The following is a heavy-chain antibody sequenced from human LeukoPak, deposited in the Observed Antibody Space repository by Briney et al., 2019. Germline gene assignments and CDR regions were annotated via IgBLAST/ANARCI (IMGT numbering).Heavy chain of an antibody. CDR3: ARDHLREGATGASEI. CDR2: IKQDGGEK. V-gene: IGHV3-7*05. D-gene: IGHD1-26*01. J-gene: IGHJ3*02. Sequence: GGSLRLSCAASTSTFSNYWMSWVRQAPGKGLEWVANIKQDGGEKNYVDSVKGRFTISRDNAKNSLYLQMNSLRVEDMAVYYCARDHLREGATGASEIWGQGTMVTVSS. CDR1: TSTFSNYW.